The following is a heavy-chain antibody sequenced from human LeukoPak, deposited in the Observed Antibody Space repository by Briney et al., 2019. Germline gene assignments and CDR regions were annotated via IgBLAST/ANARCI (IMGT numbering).Heavy chain of an antibody. CDR3: ARLKVTMVRGVIPPYYYYMDV. Sequence: SETLSLTCAVSGGSISSSNWWSWVRQSPGKGLEWIGEIYHSGNTNYNPSLKSRVTISVDTSKNQFSLKLSSVTAADTAVYYCARLKVTMVRGVIPPYYYYMDVWGKGTTVTISS. CDR1: GGSISSSNW. V-gene: IGHV4-4*02. CDR2: IYHSGNT. D-gene: IGHD3-10*01. J-gene: IGHJ6*03.